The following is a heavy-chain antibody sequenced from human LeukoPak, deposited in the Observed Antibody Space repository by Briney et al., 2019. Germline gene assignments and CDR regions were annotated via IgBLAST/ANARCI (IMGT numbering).Heavy chain of an antibody. V-gene: IGHV3-33*01. Sequence: GGSLRLSCVASGFTFSDYGMHWVRQAPGKGLEWVAVIWYDGSDKYYADSVEGRFTVSRDNSKYTLSLQMNSLRAEDTAVYYCARDLGITADGNYFDYWGQGTLVTVSS. D-gene: IGHD6-13*01. CDR2: IWYDGSDK. CDR1: GFTFSDYG. CDR3: ARDLGITADGNYFDY. J-gene: IGHJ4*02.